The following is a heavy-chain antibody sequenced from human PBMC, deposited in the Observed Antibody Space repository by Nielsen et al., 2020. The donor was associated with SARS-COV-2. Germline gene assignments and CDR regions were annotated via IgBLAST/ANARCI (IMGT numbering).Heavy chain of an antibody. Sequence: GESLKIYCKGSGYTFKNYWIVWVRQMPGKGLEWMGIIDPSDSDARYSPSFQGQVTISADKSINTAYLQWSSLKASDIAVYYCARLHRPDASDIWGQGTMVTVSS. CDR2: IDPSDSDA. CDR1: GYTFKNYW. CDR3: ARLHRPDASDI. V-gene: IGHV5-51*01. J-gene: IGHJ3*02.